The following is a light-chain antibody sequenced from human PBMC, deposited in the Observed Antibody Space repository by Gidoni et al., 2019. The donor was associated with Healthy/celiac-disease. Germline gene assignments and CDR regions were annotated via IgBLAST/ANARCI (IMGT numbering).Light chain of an antibody. CDR3: AAWDDSLNGVV. V-gene: IGLV1-44*01. Sequence: QSVLTQPPSASGTPGQRVTISCSGSSSNIGSNTEHWYQQLPGTAPKLLTYSNNQRHSGVPDRFSGSKSGTSASLAISGLQSEDEADYYCAAWDDSLNGVVFGGGTKLTV. CDR2: SNN. J-gene: IGLJ2*01. CDR1: SSNIGSNT.